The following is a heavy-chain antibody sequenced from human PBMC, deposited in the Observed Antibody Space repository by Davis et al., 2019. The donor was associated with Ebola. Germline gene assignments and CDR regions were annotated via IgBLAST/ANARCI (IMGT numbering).Heavy chain of an antibody. J-gene: IGHJ4*02. D-gene: IGHD2-2*01. CDR1: GDSVSSYY. CDR2: IYYTGGA. Sequence: PSETLSLTCTVSGDSVSSYYCSWIRQPPGKGLEWNGNIYYTGGATYNPSLKSRVTISVDTSAKQFSLKLDSVTAADTAVYYCAKNTSSWGFDSWGQGTLVTVSS. CDR3: AKNTSSWGFDS. V-gene: IGHV4-59*02.